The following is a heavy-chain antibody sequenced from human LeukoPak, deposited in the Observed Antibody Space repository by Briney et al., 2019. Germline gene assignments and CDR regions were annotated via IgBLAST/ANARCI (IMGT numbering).Heavy chain of an antibody. V-gene: IGHV1-46*01. CDR1: GYTFTSYY. CDR2: INPSGGST. Sequence: ASVKVSCKASGYTFTSYYMHWVRQAPGQGLEWMGIINPSGGSTSYAQKFQGRVTMTRDTSTSTVYMELSSLRSEDTAVYYCVRDGAPMTTVTNFDYWGRGTLVTVSS. J-gene: IGHJ4*02. D-gene: IGHD4-17*01. CDR3: VRDGAPMTTVTNFDY.